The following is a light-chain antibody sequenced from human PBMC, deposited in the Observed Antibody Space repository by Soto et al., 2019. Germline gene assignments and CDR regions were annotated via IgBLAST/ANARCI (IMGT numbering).Light chain of an antibody. CDR2: DAS. Sequence: EIVLTQSPATLSLSPGERATLSCRASQSVTSYLAWYQQRPGQAPRLLIYDASNRATGIPARFSGSGSGTDFTLTISSLEPEDFAVYYCQQRFNWLTFGGGTKV. V-gene: IGKV3-11*01. J-gene: IGKJ4*01. CDR3: QQRFNWLT. CDR1: QSVTSY.